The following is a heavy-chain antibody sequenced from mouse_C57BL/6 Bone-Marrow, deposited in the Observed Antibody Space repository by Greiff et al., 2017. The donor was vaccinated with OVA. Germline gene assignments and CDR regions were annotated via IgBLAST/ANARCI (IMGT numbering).Heavy chain of an antibody. V-gene: IGHV1-50*01. CDR3: ERGGGGGNFDY. CDR2: IDPSDSYT. CDR1: GYTFTSYW. Sequence: QVQLQQPGAELVKPGASVKLSCKASGYTFTSYWMQWVKQRPGQGLEWIGEIDPSDSYTNYNQKFKGKATLTVDTSSSTAYMQLSSLTSEDSAVYYCERGGGGGNFDYWGQGTTLTVSS. J-gene: IGHJ2*01.